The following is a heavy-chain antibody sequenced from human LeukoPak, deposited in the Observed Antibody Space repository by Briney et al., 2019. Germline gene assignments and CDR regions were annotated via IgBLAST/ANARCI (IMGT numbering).Heavy chain of an antibody. CDR3: ARSTPGRSGSYYGFDY. CDR2: INAGNGNT. Sequence: GASVKVSCKASGYTFTSYAMHWVRQAPGQRLEWMGWINAGNGNTKYSQKFQGRVTITRDTSASTAYMELSSLRSEDTAVYYCARSTPGRSGSYYGFDYWGQGTLVTVSS. D-gene: IGHD1-26*01. J-gene: IGHJ4*02. CDR1: GYTFTSYA. V-gene: IGHV1-3*01.